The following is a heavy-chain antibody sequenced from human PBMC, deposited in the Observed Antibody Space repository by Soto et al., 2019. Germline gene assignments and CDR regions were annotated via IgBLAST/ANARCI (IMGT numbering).Heavy chain of an antibody. CDR1: GFTFSSYS. J-gene: IGHJ4*02. CDR3: ATERGYSSSFTFDY. CDR2: ISSSSSYI. V-gene: IGHV3-21*03. D-gene: IGHD6-6*01. Sequence: GSLRLSCAASGFTFSSYSMNWVRQAPGKGLEWVSSISSSSSYIYYADSVKGRFTISRDNAKNSLYLQMNSLRAEDTGVFYCATERGYSSSFTFDYWGQGALVTVSS.